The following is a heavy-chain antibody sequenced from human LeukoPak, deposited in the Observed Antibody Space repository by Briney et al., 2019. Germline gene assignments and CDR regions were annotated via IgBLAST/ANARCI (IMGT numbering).Heavy chain of an antibody. CDR2: ISENSGDT. Sequence: GGSLRLSCVASGFTFSASYMTWVRQPPGKGLEWLSYISENSGDTNYADSVEGRFTVSRDNAKNSLYLQMNSLRVEDTAVHYCARDPRTVRIWGQGTLVTVSS. V-gene: IGHV3-11*06. CDR1: GFTFSASY. D-gene: IGHD1-1*01. CDR3: ARDPRTVRI. J-gene: IGHJ4*02.